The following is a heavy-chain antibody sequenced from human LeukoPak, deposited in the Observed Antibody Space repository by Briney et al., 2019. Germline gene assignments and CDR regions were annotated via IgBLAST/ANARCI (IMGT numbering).Heavy chain of an antibody. CDR1: GYTFTGYY. V-gene: IGHV1-2*02. J-gene: IGHJ6*02. Sequence: ASVKVSCKASGYTFTGYYMHWVRLPPGQGLEWMGWINPNSGDTNYAQKFQGRVTMTRDTSISTAYMELSRLRSDDTAVYYCAGRDSGESYYYGMDVWGQGTTVTVSS. CDR3: AGRDSGESYYYGMDV. D-gene: IGHD7-27*01. CDR2: INPNSGDT.